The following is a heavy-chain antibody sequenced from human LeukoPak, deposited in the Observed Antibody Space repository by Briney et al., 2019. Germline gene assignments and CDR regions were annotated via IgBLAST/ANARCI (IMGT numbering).Heavy chain of an antibody. CDR2: ISYDGSNK. J-gene: IGHJ5*02. CDR1: GFTFSSYA. D-gene: IGHD4-11*01. V-gene: IGHV3-30-3*01. Sequence: PGRSLRLSCAASGFTFSSYAMHWVRQAPGKGLEWVAVISYDGSNKYYADSVKGRFTISRDNSKNTLYLQMNSLRAEDTAVYYCAKVPYSNSNNWFDPWGQGTLVTVSS. CDR3: AKVPYSNSNNWFDP.